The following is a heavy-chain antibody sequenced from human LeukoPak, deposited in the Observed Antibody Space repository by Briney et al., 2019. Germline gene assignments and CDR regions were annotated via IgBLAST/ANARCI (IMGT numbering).Heavy chain of an antibody. Sequence: PSETLSLTCAVYGGSFSGYYWSWIRQPPGKGLEWIGEINHSGSTNYNPSLKSRVTISVDTSKNQFSLKLSSVTAADPAVYYCARECSGGRCLDYWGQGPLVTVSS. CDR2: INHSGST. CDR3: ARECSGGRCLDY. V-gene: IGHV4-34*01. D-gene: IGHD2-15*01. CDR1: GGSFSGYY. J-gene: IGHJ4*02.